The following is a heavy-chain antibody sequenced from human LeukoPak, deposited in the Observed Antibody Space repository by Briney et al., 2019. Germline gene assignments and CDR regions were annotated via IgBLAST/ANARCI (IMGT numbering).Heavy chain of an antibody. D-gene: IGHD4-17*01. V-gene: IGHV1-2*02. CDR1: GYTFTDYF. J-gene: IGHJ4*02. CDR3: ARDNYGTLDY. Sequence: ASVKVSCKISGYTFTDYFIHWVRQAPGQGLGWMGWTSPKSGDRKCTQKFQGRVTMTRDTSISTVYMELDRLTFDDTAVYFCARDNYGTLDYWGQGSLVTVSS. CDR2: TSPKSGDR.